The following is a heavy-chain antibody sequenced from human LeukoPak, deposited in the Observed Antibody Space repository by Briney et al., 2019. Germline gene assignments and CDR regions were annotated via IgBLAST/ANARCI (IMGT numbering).Heavy chain of an antibody. D-gene: IGHD3-3*01. CDR3: ARDSLRFLEWLSPSYGMDV. V-gene: IGHV1-8*01. CDR1: GYTFTIYD. CDR2: MNANSGNT. J-gene: IGHJ6*02. Sequence: ASVRVSFKASGYTFTIYDIKWGRQAPGEGGERMGWMNANSGNTGYTQKFQGRVTITRNTSISTAYMELSSLRSEDTAVYYCARDSLRFLEWLSPSYGMDVWGQGTPVTVSS.